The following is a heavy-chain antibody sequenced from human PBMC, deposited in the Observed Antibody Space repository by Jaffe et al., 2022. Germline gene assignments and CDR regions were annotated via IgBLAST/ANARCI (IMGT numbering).Heavy chain of an antibody. CDR1: GFTFSSYS. J-gene: IGHJ6*03. V-gene: IGHV3-48*01. D-gene: IGHD3-10*01. CDR3: ARARWEYGSGSYYYYYYYMDV. CDR2: ISSSSSTI. Sequence: EVQLVESGGGLVQPGGSLRLSCAASGFTFSSYSMNWVRQAPGKGLEWVSYISSSSSTIYYADSVKGRFTISRDNAKNSLYLQMNSLRAEDTAVYYCARARWEYGSGSYYYYYYYMDVWGKGTTVTVSS.